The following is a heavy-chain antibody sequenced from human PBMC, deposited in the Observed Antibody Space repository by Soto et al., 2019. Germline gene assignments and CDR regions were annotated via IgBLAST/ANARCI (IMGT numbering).Heavy chain of an antibody. J-gene: IGHJ4*02. D-gene: IGHD2-21*01. CDR2: ISYDGTNK. V-gene: IGHV3-30*03. CDR3: STVARELCGRESAYAH. CDR1: VFIFGSYG. Sequence: GGSLRLSCTASVFIFGSYGMHFVRQAPGKGLEWVDLISYDGTNKYYPDSVKGRFTISRDNPRNMLYLEMNSLSAEDTAMYYCSTVARELCGRESAYAHCGQGNQVTGSS.